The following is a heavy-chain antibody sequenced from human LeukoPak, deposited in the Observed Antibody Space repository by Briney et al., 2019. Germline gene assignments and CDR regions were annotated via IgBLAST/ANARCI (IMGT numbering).Heavy chain of an antibody. CDR2: MKQDGSEK. V-gene: IGHV3-7*01. CDR3: ARDPSPYSSGWYAPVDYFDY. Sequence: GGSLRLSCAASGFTFSSYWMSWVRQAPGKGLEWVANMKQDGSEKYYVDSVKGRFTISRDNAKNSLYLQMNSLRAEDTAVYYCARDPSPYSSGWYAPVDYFDYWGQGTLVTVSS. D-gene: IGHD6-19*01. J-gene: IGHJ4*02. CDR1: GFTFSSYW.